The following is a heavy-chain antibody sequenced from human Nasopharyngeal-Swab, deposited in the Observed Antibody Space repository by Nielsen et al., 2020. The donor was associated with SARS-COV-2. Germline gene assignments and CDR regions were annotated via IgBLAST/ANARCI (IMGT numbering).Heavy chain of an antibody. CDR1: GFTFSSYW. CDR3: ARGTFSSGLTH. Sequence: GGSLRLSCAASGFTFSSYWMHWVRQAPGKGLVWVSRINSDGSSTSYADSVKGRFTISRDNAKNTLYLQMNSLRAEDTAVYYCARGTFSSGLTHWGQGTLVTVSS. V-gene: IGHV3-74*01. CDR2: INSDGSST. D-gene: IGHD3-22*01. J-gene: IGHJ4*02.